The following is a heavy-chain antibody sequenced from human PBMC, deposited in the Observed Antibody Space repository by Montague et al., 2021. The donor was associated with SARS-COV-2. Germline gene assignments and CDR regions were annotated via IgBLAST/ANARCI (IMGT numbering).Heavy chain of an antibody. D-gene: IGHD3-10*01. V-gene: IGHV4-39*01. CDR1: GGSVSSSPYH. CDR3: ASSYYYGSGTYVYNYYMDV. Sequence: SETLSLTCTVSGGSVSSSPYHWGWIRQPPGRGLEWVGSISYSGRTYFSPSLKSRLTISADSSENQFSLRLSSVTAADTAVYYCASSYYYGSGTYVYNYYMDVWGKGTTVTVSS. CDR2: ISYSGRT. J-gene: IGHJ6*03.